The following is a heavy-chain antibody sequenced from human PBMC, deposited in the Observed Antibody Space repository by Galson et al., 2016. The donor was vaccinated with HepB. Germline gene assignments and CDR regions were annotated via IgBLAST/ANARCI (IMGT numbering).Heavy chain of an antibody. CDR2: MYNSGSI. Sequence: SETLSLTCTISGGSVSSAGSYWNWIRQSPGKGLEWIGYMYNSGSINYNPSLKSRVTISVDRTKNQISIELSSVTAADMALYYCDREKDIGYSGSGGYLRGAFDIWSQGTMVIVSS. J-gene: IGHJ3*02. CDR3: DREKDIGYSGSGGYLRGAFDI. D-gene: IGHD3-22*01. CDR1: GGSVSSAGSY. V-gene: IGHV4-61*08.